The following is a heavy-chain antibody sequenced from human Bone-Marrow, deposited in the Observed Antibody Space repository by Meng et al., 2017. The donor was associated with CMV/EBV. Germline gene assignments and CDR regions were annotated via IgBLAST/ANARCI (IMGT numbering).Heavy chain of an antibody. CDR1: GFTVSKNY. CDR2: ISYDGSNK. Sequence: GGSLRLSCAASGFTVSKNYMSWVRQAPGKGLEWVAVISYDGSNKYYADSVKGRFTISRDNSKNTLYLQMNSLRAEDTAVYYCARDHSSSYDYWGQGTLVTVSS. D-gene: IGHD6-13*01. CDR3: ARDHSSSYDY. J-gene: IGHJ4*02. V-gene: IGHV3-30*03.